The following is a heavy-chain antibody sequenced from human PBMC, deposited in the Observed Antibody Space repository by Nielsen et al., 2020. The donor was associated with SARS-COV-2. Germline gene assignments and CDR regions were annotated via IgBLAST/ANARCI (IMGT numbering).Heavy chain of an antibody. J-gene: IGHJ3*01. V-gene: IGHV3-74*01. D-gene: IGHD3-16*01. CDR2: INRDGSVT. CDR1: GFPFSSYA. CDR3: ASASAHV. Sequence: GKSLKISCAASGFPFSSYAMHGVRQGPGKGLVWVSRINRDGSVTNYADYVKGRFTISRDNAKNTLYLQMNSLRAEDTAVYYCASASAHVWGQGTMVTVSS.